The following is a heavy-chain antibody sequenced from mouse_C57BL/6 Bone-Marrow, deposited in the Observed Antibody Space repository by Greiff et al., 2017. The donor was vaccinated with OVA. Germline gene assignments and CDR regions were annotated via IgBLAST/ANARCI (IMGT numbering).Heavy chain of an antibody. CDR2: INPNNGGT. J-gene: IGHJ3*01. V-gene: IGHV1-26*01. Sequence: VQLQQSGPELVKPGASVKISCKASGYTFTDYYVNWVKQSHGKSLEWIGDINPNNGGTSYNQKFKGKATLTVDKSSSTAYMELRSLTSEDSAVYYCARRGYDGFAYWGQGTLVTVSA. D-gene: IGHD2-2*01. CDR3: ARRGYDGFAY. CDR1: GYTFTDYY.